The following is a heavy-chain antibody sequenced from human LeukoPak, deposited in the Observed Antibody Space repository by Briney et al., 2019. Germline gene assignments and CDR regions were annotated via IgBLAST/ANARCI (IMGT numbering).Heavy chain of an antibody. V-gene: IGHV4-39*07. D-gene: IGHD6-6*01. CDR2: IYYSGST. CDR3: AGEQSSSWGKHGVDY. J-gene: IGHJ4*02. CDR1: GGSISSSSYY. Sequence: SETLSLTCTVSGGSISSSSYYWGWIRQPPGKGLEWIGSIYYSGSTYYNPSLKSRVTISVDTSKNQFSLKLSSVTAADTAVYYCAGEQSSSWGKHGVDYWGQGTLVTVSS.